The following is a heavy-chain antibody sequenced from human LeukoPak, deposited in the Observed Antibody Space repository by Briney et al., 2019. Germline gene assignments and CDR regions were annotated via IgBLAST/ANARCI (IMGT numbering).Heavy chain of an antibody. CDR3: ARGLYYYDSYYYYYGMDV. CDR1: GYTFTSYG. Sequence: ASVKVSCKASGYTFTSYGISWVRQAPGQGLEWMGWISAYNGNTNYAQKFQGRVTMTTDTSTSTAYMELRSLRSDDTAVYYCARGLYYYDSYYYYYGMDVWGQGTTVTVSS. CDR2: ISAYNGNT. J-gene: IGHJ6*02. V-gene: IGHV1-18*01. D-gene: IGHD3-22*01.